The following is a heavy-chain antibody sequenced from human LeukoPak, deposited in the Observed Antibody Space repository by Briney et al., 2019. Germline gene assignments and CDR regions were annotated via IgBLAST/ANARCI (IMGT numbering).Heavy chain of an antibody. J-gene: IGHJ4*02. D-gene: IGHD1-26*01. Sequence: GGSLRLSCAAYGFAFSNAWMSWVRQAPGKGLEWVSAISRSGDSTYYADSVKGRFTISRDNSKNTLYLQMNSLRAEDTAVYYCAKDAVGSYSDWFDYWGQGTLVTVSS. CDR2: ISRSGDST. V-gene: IGHV3-23*01. CDR3: AKDAVGSYSDWFDY. CDR1: GFAFSNAW.